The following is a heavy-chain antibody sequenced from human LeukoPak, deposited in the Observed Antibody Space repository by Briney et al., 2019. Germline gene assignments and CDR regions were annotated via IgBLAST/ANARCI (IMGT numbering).Heavy chain of an antibody. V-gene: IGHV3-7*01. D-gene: IGHD6-19*01. Sequence: GGSLRLSCAASGFTFSSYWMSWVRQAPGKGLEWVANIKQDGSEKYYVDSVKGRFTISRDNAKNSLYLQMNGLRAEDTAVYYCARVPSYRIAVAGCYFDYWGQGTLVTVSS. CDR3: ARVPSYRIAVAGCYFDY. CDR2: IKQDGSEK. CDR1: GFTFSSYW. J-gene: IGHJ4*02.